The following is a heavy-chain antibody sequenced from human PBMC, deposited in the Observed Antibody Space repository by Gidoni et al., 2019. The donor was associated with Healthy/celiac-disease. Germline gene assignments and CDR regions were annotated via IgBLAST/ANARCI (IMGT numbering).Heavy chain of an antibody. CDR2: IYYSGST. J-gene: IGHJ4*02. CDR3: ASYCSSTSCSIDY. CDR1: GGSISSYY. V-gene: IGHV4-59*01. Sequence: QVQLQESGPGLVKPSETLSLTCTVPGGSISSYYWSWIRQPPGKGLEWIGYIYYSGSTNYNPSLKSRVTISVDTSKNQFSLKLSSVTAADTAVYYCASYCSSTSCSIDYWGQGTLVTVSS. D-gene: IGHD2-2*01.